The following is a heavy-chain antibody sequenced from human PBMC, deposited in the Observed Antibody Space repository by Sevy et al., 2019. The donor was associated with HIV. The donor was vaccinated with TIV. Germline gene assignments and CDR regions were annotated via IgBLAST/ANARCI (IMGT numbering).Heavy chain of an antibody. V-gene: IGHV4-61*02. CDR3: ARAEGDGYNCGYIDS. Sequence: SETLSLTCTVSGGSIRSGRYYWTWIRQPAGKGLEWIGRNFPSGGSNFNPSMMSRVSMSIDTSKKQFSLRLTSVTAADTPVYYCARAEGDGYNCGYIDSWGPGTLVTVSS. J-gene: IGHJ5*01. CDR2: NFPSGGS. D-gene: IGHD5-12*01. CDR1: GGSIRSGRYY.